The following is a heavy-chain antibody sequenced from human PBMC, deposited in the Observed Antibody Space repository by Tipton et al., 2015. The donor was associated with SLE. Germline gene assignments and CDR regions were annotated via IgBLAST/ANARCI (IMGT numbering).Heavy chain of an antibody. D-gene: IGHD3-3*01. CDR3: ARGPFWSGSWDY. Sequence: TLSLTCAVSGGSISSGGYSWSWVRQSPGKGLEWIGEIYHRGTTNYNPSLNSRGTISLDKSRNQFSLKLNSVAAADTAVYYCARGPFWSGSWDYWGQGTLVTVSS. CDR2: IYHRGTT. V-gene: IGHV4-30-2*06. CDR1: GGSISSGGYS. J-gene: IGHJ4*02.